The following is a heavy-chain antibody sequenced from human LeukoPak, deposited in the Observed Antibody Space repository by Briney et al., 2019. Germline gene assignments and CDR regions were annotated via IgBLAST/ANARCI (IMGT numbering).Heavy chain of an antibody. CDR1: GGPIRNSY. J-gene: IGHJ3*02. Sequence: SETLSLICTVSGGPIRNSYWSWVRHSAGTGMQWIGRIHGTLGSTNHNPSLKSRVVMSLDTSSNQFSLRLIAMSAADTATYYCARIFDRDIWGQGTLVTVSP. CDR3: ARIFDRDI. D-gene: IGHD3-3*01. V-gene: IGHV4-4*07. CDR2: IHGTLGST.